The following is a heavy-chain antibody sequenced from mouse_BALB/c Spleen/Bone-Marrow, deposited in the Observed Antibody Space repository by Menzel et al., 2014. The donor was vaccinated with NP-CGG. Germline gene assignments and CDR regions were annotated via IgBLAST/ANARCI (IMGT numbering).Heavy chain of an antibody. CDR1: GLSLTSHG. CDR3: ATHDGYYISFAY. J-gene: IGHJ3*01. D-gene: IGHD2-3*01. CDR2: MWAGGST. V-gene: IGHV2-9*02. Sequence: VKLVESGPGLVAPSQSLSITYTVSGLSLTSHGVHWVRQPPGKRLEWLGVMWAGGSTNYNSALMSRLSISKDNSKNQVFLKMNSLQADDTAIYYCATHDGYYISFAYCSQGTLVAGSA.